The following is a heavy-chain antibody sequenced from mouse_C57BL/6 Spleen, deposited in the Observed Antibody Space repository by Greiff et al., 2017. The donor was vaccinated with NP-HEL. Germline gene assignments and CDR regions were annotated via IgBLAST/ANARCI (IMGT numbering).Heavy chain of an antibody. V-gene: IGHV1-82*01. D-gene: IGHD2-4*01. CDR3: ARSHYDYSYYFDY. Sequence: VQLQQSGPELVKPGASVKISCKASGYAFSSSWMNWVKQRLGKGLEWIGRIYPGDGDTNYNGKFKGKATLTADKSSSTAYMQLSSLTSEASAVYFCARSHYDYSYYFDYWGQGTTLTVSS. J-gene: IGHJ2*01. CDR1: GYAFSSSW. CDR2: IYPGDGDT.